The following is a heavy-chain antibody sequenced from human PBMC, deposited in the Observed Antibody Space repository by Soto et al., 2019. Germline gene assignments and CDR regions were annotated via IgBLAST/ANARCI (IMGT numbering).Heavy chain of an antibody. CDR3: ATENCGGDCYREYFQH. J-gene: IGHJ1*01. Sequence: GGSLRLSCAASGFTFSSYAMSWVRQAPGKGLEWVSAISGSGGSTYYADSVKGRFTISRDNSKNTLYLQMNSLRAEDTAVYYCATENCGGDCYREYFQHWGQGTLVTVSS. D-gene: IGHD2-21*02. V-gene: IGHV3-23*01. CDR1: GFTFSSYA. CDR2: ISGSGGST.